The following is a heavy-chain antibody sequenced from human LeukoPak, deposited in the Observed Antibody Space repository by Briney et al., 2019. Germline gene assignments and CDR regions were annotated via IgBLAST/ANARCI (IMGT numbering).Heavy chain of an antibody. V-gene: IGHV3-74*01. CDR2: INPDGSRI. J-gene: IGHJ4*02. D-gene: IGHD1-26*01. CDR3: SRDFVGADDY. CDR1: GFTLSNYW. Sequence: GGSLRLSCAASGFTLSNYWMHWVRQAPGKGQVWVSRINPDGSRIDYAESVRGRFTISRDSAKNTLYLQMNSLRAEDTAVYYCSRDFVGADDYWGQGTLVTVSS.